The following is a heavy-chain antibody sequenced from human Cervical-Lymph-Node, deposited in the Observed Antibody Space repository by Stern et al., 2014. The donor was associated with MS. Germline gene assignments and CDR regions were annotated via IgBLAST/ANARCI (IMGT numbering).Heavy chain of an antibody. D-gene: IGHD4/OR15-4a*01. J-gene: IGHJ6*02. V-gene: IGHV3-53*01. Sequence: EVQLVESGGGLIQPGGPLRLSCAASGFTVNNNYMTWVRQASGKGLEWVSVIYSGGNTYYADSVKGRFTISRDNSENTLFLQMNSLRAEDTAVYYCATAPTIGVWGQGTTVTVSS. CDR3: ATAPTIGV. CDR2: IYSGGNT. CDR1: GFTVNNNY.